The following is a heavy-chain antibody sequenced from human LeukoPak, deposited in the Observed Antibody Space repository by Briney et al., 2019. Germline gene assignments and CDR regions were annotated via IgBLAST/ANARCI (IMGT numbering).Heavy chain of an antibody. J-gene: IGHJ4*02. V-gene: IGHV3-23*01. CDR1: GFTFSSSA. D-gene: IGHD2-2*02. Sequence: PGGSLRLSCAASGFTFSSSAMSWVRQAPGKGLEWVSTISDSGGSTYSADSVKGRFSISRDNSKNTLYLQMSSLRAEDTAVYYCAKGIGSTGCYNYYGQGTLVTVSS. CDR3: AKGIGSTGCYNY. CDR2: ISDSGGST.